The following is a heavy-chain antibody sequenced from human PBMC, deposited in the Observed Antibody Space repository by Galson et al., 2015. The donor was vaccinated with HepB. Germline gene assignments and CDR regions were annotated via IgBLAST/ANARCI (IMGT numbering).Heavy chain of an antibody. CDR2: ISSSSSYT. V-gene: IGHV3-11*06. Sequence: SLRLSCAASGFTFSDYYMSWIRQAPGKGLEWVSYISSSSSYTNYADSVKGRFTISRDNAKNSLYLQMNSLRAEDTAVYYCARVPPLGRYYYYGMDVWGQGTTVTVSS. CDR1: GFTFSDYY. D-gene: IGHD3-16*01. J-gene: IGHJ6*02. CDR3: ARVPPLGRYYYYGMDV.